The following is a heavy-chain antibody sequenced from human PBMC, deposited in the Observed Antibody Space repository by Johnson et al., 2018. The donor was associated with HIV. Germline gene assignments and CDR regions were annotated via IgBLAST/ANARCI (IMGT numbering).Heavy chain of an antibody. CDR3: AKDMGSSLRGCAFDI. J-gene: IGHJ3*02. CDR2: ISWDGGST. D-gene: IGHD6-6*01. CDR1: GFTFSSYG. Sequence: VQLVESGGGVVQPGRSLRLSCAASGFTFSSYGMHWVRQAPGKGLEWVSLISWDGGSTYYADSVKGRFTISRDNSKNSLYLQMNSLRAEDTALYYCAKDMGSSLRGCAFDIWGQGTMVTVSS. V-gene: IGHV3-43D*03.